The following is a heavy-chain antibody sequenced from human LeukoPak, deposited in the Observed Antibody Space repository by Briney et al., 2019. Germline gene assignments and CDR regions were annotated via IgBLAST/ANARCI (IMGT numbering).Heavy chain of an antibody. CDR1: GGTFSSYA. J-gene: IGHJ6*04. V-gene: IGHV1-69*06. Sequence: SVKVSCKASGGTFSSYAISWVRQAPGQGLEWMGGIIPIFGTANYAQKFQGRVTITADKSTNTAYMELSSLRSEDTAVYYCARGGSGYDRGEYYYYYGMDVWGKGTTVTVSS. CDR2: IIPIFGTA. D-gene: IGHD5-12*01. CDR3: ARGGSGYDRGEYYYYYGMDV.